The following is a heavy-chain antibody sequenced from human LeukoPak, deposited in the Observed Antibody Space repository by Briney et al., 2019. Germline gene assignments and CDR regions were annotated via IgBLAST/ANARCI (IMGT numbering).Heavy chain of an antibody. Sequence: SETLSLTCAVYGGSFSGYYWSWIRQPPGKGLEWIGYIYYSGSTNYNPSLKSRVTISVDTSKNQFSLKLSSVTAADTAVYYCARGYCGGDCYSSSHDAFDTWGQGTMVTVSS. CDR1: GGSFSGYY. CDR3: ARGYCGGDCYSSSHDAFDT. J-gene: IGHJ3*02. V-gene: IGHV4-59*08. CDR2: IYYSGST. D-gene: IGHD2-21*02.